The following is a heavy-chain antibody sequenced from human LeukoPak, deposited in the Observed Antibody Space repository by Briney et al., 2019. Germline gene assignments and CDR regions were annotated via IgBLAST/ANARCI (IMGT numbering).Heavy chain of an antibody. Sequence: GGSLRLSCAASGFTFNNYAMSWVRQAPGKGLEWVSAIGGSGGTTYYADSVKGRFTISRDNSKNTLYLQMNSLRAEDTAVYYCAKDVSVVAATPFPDYWGQGTLVTVSS. CDR1: GFTFNNYA. D-gene: IGHD2-15*01. CDR3: AKDVSVVAATPFPDY. V-gene: IGHV3-23*01. J-gene: IGHJ4*02. CDR2: IGGSGGTT.